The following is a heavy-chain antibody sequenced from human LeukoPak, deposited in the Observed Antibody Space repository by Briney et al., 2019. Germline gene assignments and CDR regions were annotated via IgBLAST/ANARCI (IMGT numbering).Heavy chain of an antibody. V-gene: IGHV3-53*01. CDR3: ARRAGAYSHPYDY. Sequence: PGGSLRLSRTVSGFTVSSNSMSWVRQAPGKGLEWVSFIYSDNTHYSDSVKGRFTISRDNSKNTLYLQMNSLRAEDTAVYYCARRAGAYSHPYDYWGQGTLVTVS. CDR1: GFTVSSNS. D-gene: IGHD4/OR15-4a*01. CDR2: IYSDNT. J-gene: IGHJ4*02.